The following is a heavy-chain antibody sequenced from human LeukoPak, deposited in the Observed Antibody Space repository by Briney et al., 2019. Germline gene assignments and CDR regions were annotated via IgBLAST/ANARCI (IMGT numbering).Heavy chain of an antibody. V-gene: IGHV4-39*01. Sequence: SETLSLTCTVSGSSISSSSYYWGWIRQPPGKGLEWIGTIYYSGSTYYNPSLKSRVTISVDTSKNQFSLRLSSVTAADTAVYYCARHGSGSYHYFDYWGQGTLVTVSS. CDR2: IYYSGST. D-gene: IGHD3-10*01. CDR1: GSSISSSSYY. CDR3: ARHGSGSYHYFDY. J-gene: IGHJ4*02.